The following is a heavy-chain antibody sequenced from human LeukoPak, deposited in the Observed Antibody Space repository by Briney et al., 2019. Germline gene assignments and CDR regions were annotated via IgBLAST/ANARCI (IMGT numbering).Heavy chain of an antibody. D-gene: IGHD4-17*01. CDR3: ARDYRRTTVTWNFDY. Sequence: GASAKVSCTASRYTFTSYYMNCVRLAPGQGLEWMGIINPSGGSTNYAQKFQGRVTMTRDTSTNTVYMELSSLRSEDTVGYYCARDYRRTTVTWNFDYWGQGTLVTVSS. V-gene: IGHV1-46*01. CDR2: INPSGGST. CDR1: RYTFTSYY. J-gene: IGHJ4*02.